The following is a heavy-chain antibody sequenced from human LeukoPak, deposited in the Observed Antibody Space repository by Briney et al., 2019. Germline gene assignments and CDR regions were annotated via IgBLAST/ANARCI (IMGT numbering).Heavy chain of an antibody. D-gene: IGHD4-17*01. V-gene: IGHV4-30-4*07. CDR2: IYYSGST. J-gene: IGHJ4*02. Sequence: PSETLSLTCAVSGGSISSGGYSWSWIRQPPGQGLEWIGYIYYSGSTYYNPSLKSRVTISVDTSKNQFSLKLSSVTAADTAVYYCARTYGVNYYFDYWGQGTLVTVSS. CDR3: ARTYGVNYYFDY. CDR1: GGSISSGGYS.